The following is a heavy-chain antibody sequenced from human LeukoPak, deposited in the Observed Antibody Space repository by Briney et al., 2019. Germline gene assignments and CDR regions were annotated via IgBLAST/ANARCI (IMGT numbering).Heavy chain of an antibody. CDR3: ARGRVTVCGPEGWYFDL. D-gene: IGHD3-16*01. Sequence: GASVKVSCKTSGYTFTDYDINWVRQATGQGLEWLGRVNPSLGNTVYAQKFQDRVTITRDTSISTVYMELRSLKSEDTAVYYCARGRVTVCGPEGWYFDLWGRGTPVTVSS. J-gene: IGHJ2*01. CDR2: VNPSLGNT. V-gene: IGHV1-8*01. CDR1: GYTFTDYD.